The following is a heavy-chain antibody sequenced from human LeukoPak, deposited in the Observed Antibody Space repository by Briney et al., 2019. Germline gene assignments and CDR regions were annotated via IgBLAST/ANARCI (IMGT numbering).Heavy chain of an antibody. Sequence: PGGSLRLSCAAFGFTVSSNYMSWVRQAPGKGLEWVSVIYSGGSTYYADSVKGRFTISRDNSKNTLYLQMNSLRAEDTAVYYCARERYSSGWYGYWGQGTLVTVSS. CDR1: GFTVSSNY. J-gene: IGHJ4*02. D-gene: IGHD6-19*01. V-gene: IGHV3-53*01. CDR3: ARERYSSGWYGY. CDR2: IYSGGST.